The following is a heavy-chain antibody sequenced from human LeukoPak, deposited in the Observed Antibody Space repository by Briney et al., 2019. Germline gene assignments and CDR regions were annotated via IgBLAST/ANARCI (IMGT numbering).Heavy chain of an antibody. CDR2: INHSGST. CDR1: GGSFSGYC. J-gene: IGHJ5*02. V-gene: IGHV4-34*01. D-gene: IGHD6-13*01. Sequence: SETLSLTCAVYGGSFSGYCWSWIRQPPGKGLEWIGEINHSGSTNYNPSLKSRVTISVDTSKNQFSLKLSSVTAADTAVYYCARWNRGSSWRSNWFDPWGQGTLVTVSS. CDR3: ARWNRGSSWRSNWFDP.